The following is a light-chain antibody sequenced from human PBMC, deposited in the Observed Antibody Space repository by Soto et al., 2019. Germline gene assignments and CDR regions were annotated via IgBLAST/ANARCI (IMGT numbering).Light chain of an antibody. CDR3: QQYDNSTIT. J-gene: IGKJ5*01. CDR2: GAS. CDR1: QSISSSF. V-gene: IGKV3-20*01. Sequence: EIVLTQSPGILSVSAGERASLSCGASQSISSSFLAWYQQKPGQAPRLLIYGASSRATGIPDRFSGSGSETDFTLTISRLENEDFAVYYCQQYDNSTITFSQGTRLEIK.